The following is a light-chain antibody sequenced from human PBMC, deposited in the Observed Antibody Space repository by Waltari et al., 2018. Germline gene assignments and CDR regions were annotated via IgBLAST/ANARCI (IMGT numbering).Light chain of an antibody. V-gene: IGLV2-23*02. CDR3: CSYAGLGTYV. Sequence: QSALTQPASVSGTPGQSLPHSCTGTTSDVGNYYLVPWYHHHPGKAPKLLICEVIKRPSGVSSRFSGSKSGSTASLTISGLQPEDEADYYCCSYAGLGTYVFGSGTKVTVL. J-gene: IGLJ1*01. CDR2: EVI. CDR1: TSDVGNYYL.